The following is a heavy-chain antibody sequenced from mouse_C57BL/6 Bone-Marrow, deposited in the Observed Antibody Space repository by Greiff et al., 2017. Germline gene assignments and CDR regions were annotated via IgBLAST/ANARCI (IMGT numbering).Heavy chain of an antibody. J-gene: IGHJ3*01. V-gene: IGHV5-6*01. CDR1: GFTFSSYG. D-gene: IGHD1-1*01. Sequence: EVQLVESGGDLVKPGGSLKLSCAASGFTFSSYGMSWVRQTPDQRLEWVATISSGGSYTYYPDSVKGRFTISRDNAKNTLYLQMSSLKSEDTAMYCCARHGITTVVAPAWFAYWGQGTLVTVSA. CDR3: ARHGITTVVAPAWFAY. CDR2: ISSGGSYT.